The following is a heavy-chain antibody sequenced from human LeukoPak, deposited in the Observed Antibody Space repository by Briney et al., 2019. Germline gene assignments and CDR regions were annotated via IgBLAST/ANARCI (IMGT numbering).Heavy chain of an antibody. CDR3: AKAYCSSTSCYGRYYYGMDV. CDR2: ISGSGGST. Sequence: GGSLRLSCAASGFTFSSYWMHWVRQAPGKGLEWVSAISGSGGSTYYADSVKGRFTISRDNSKNTLYLQMNSLRAEDTAVYYCAKAYCSSTSCYGRYYYGMDVWGQGTTVTVSS. D-gene: IGHD2-2*01. J-gene: IGHJ6*02. V-gene: IGHV3-23*01. CDR1: GFTFSSYW.